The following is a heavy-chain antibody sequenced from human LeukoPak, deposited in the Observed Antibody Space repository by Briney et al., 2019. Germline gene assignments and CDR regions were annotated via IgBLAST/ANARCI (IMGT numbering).Heavy chain of an antibody. J-gene: IGHJ3*02. CDR3: ARGKYCSGGSCYGGDAFDI. CDR1: GGYISRYY. CDR2: IYTSGST. D-gene: IGHD2-15*01. V-gene: IGHV4-4*07. Sequence: SETLSLTCTVSGGYISRYYWSWIRQPAGKGLDWIGRIYTSGSTNLNPSLKSRVTMSVDTSKNQFFLKLSSVTAADTAVYYCARGKYCSGGSCYGGDAFDIWGQGTMVTVSS.